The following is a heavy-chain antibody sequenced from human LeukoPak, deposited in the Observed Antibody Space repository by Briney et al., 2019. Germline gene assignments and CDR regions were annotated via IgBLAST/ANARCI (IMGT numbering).Heavy chain of an antibody. J-gene: IGHJ4*02. CDR3: ARDGYSSGYYFDY. V-gene: IGHV1-2*02. CDR2: INPNSGGT. Sequence: ASVKVSCKASGYTFTGYYMHWVRQAPGQGLEWMGWINPNSGGTNYAQKFQGRVTMTRDTSISTAYMELSRLRSDDTAVYYCARDGYSSGYYFDYWGQGTLVTVSS. CDR1: GYTFTGYY. D-gene: IGHD3-22*01.